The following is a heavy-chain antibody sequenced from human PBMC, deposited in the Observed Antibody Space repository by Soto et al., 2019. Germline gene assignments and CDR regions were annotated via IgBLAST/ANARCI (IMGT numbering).Heavy chain of an antibody. CDR1: SYSFTSYW. Sequence: GEAPEICWKRSSYSFTSYWIGWVRQMPGKGPEWRGIIYPGDSDTRYSPSFQGQVTISADKSISTAYLQWSSLKDSDTAMYYCATREAAHYYDYYGMHVWGQGTTVTVSS. V-gene: IGHV5-51*01. D-gene: IGHD6-6*01. CDR3: ATREAAHYYDYYGMHV. CDR2: IYPGDSDT. J-gene: IGHJ6*02.